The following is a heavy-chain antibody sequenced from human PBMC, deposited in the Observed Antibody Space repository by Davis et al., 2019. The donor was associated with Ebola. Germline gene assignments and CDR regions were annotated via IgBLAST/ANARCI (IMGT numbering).Heavy chain of an antibody. D-gene: IGHD3-16*02. CDR3: ATYVWGSYRPDY. CDR2: VNPSDGST. J-gene: IGHJ4*02. CDR1: GYTFTSYY. V-gene: IGHV1-46*01. Sequence: AASVTVSCKASGYTFTSYYMHWVRQAPGQGLEWMGIVNPSDGSTSYAQKFQGRVTMTRDTSISTAYMELSRLRSDDTAVYYCATYVWGSYRPDYWGQGTLVTVSS.